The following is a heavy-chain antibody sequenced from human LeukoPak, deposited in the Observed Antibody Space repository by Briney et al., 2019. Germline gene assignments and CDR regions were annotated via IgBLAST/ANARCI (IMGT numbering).Heavy chain of an antibody. D-gene: IGHD3-10*01. CDR2: ISSSGSTI. CDR3: ARDPDYYGSGTYYNHYFDF. CDR1: GFTFSDYY. Sequence: GGSLRLSCAASGFTFSDYYMSWIRQAPGKGLEWVSYISSSGSTIYYADSVKGRFTISRDNARNSLYLQINSLRAEDTAVYYCARDPDYYGSGTYYNHYFDFWGQGTLVTVSS. J-gene: IGHJ4*02. V-gene: IGHV3-11*04.